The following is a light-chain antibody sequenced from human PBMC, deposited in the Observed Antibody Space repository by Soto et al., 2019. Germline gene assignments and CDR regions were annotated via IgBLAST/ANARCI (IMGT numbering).Light chain of an antibody. Sequence: DIQMTQSPSSLSASVGDRVTITCRASQSISNWLTWYQQKPGQAPKLLIYKASIVESGVTSRFSGSGSGTEFTLTISSLQPDDSATYYCKQYCSFSTFGQGTRVEVK. CDR2: KAS. V-gene: IGKV1-5*03. J-gene: IGKJ1*01. CDR3: KQYCSFST. CDR1: QSISNW.